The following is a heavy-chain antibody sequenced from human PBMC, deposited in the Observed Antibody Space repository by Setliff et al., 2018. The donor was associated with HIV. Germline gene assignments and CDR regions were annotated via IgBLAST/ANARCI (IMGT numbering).Heavy chain of an antibody. V-gene: IGHV1-8*02. CDR1: GYTFTNYD. D-gene: IGHD3-3*01. J-gene: IGHJ5*02. CDR3: ASGHLDYDYWEDILGNWFDP. CDR2: MNPRSGNT. Sequence: ASVTVSCKASGYTFTNYDINWVRQAPGQGLAWMGWMNPRSGNTGHAQKFQGRVTMTSNTFIGTAYMELNSLTSEDTAVYYCASGHLDYDYWEDILGNWFDPWGQGTLVTVSS.